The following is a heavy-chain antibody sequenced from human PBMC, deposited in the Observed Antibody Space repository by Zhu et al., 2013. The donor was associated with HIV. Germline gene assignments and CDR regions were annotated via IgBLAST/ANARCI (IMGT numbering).Heavy chain of an antibody. D-gene: IGHD6-19*01. Sequence: VQLVQSGGGVVQPGKSLRLSCEASGFNFRSYVMHWVRQAPGKGLEWVAFISADGLKNNYVDSVKGRFTISRDNSKNTVFLQMDSLRDEDTAVYYCAKEVSQWLIRGYDYWGQGTLVTVSS. J-gene: IGHJ4*02. CDR1: GFNFRSYV. V-gene: IGHV3-30*18. CDR2: ISADGLKN. CDR3: AKEVSQWLIRGYDY.